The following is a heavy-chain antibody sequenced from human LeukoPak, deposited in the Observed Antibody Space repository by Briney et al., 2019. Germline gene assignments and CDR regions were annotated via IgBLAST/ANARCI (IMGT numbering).Heavy chain of an antibody. CDR3: ARGGVNYHDSTPQILFDY. V-gene: IGHV1-2*06. D-gene: IGHD3-22*01. CDR2: INPNSGGT. CDR1: GYTFTGYY. Sequence: GASVKVSCKASGYTFTGYYMHWVRQAPGQGLEWMGRINPNSGGTNYAQKFQGRVTMTRDTSISTAYMELSRLRSDDTTVYYCARGGVNYHDSTPQILFDYWGQGTLVTVSS. J-gene: IGHJ4*02.